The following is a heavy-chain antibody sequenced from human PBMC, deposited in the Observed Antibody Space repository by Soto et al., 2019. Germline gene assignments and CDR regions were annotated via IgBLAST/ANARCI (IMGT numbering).Heavy chain of an antibody. CDR3: ARGIQYRYGMDV. V-gene: IGHV3-74*01. Sequence: EVQLVESGGTLVQPGGSLRLSCAATGFTFTSYWMHWVRQAPGKGLVWVSRINGDGSNTFYADSVKGRLTISRDNAKNTVYLQMTSLRAEDTAVYYCARGIQYRYGMDVWGQGTTVTVSS. D-gene: IGHD4-4*01. CDR2: INGDGSNT. J-gene: IGHJ6*02. CDR1: GFTFTSYW.